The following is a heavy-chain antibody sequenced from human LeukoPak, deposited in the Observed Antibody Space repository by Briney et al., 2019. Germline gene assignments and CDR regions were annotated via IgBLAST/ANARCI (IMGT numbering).Heavy chain of an antibody. Sequence: SETLSLTCAVSGDSITSSEWWSWVRQPPGKGLEWIGEIYYSGSTNYNPSLKSRVTISLDKSTNQFSLKLSSVTAADTAVYYCARENYDYAFDIWGQGTMVTVSS. CDR2: IYYSGST. CDR3: ARENYDYAFDI. V-gene: IGHV4-4*02. J-gene: IGHJ3*02. D-gene: IGHD3-16*01. CDR1: GDSITSSEW.